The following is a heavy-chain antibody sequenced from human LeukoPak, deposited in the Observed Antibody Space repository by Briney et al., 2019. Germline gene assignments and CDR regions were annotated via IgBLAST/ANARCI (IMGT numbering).Heavy chain of an antibody. Sequence: GGSLRLSCAASGFTFSSYAMHWVRQAPGKGLEWVAVISYDGSNKYYADSVKGRFTISRDNSKNTLYLQMNSLRAEDTAVYCCARDPPNDYWGQGTLVTVSS. CDR3: ARDPPNDY. D-gene: IGHD4/OR15-4a*01. V-gene: IGHV3-30*04. CDR2: ISYDGSNK. J-gene: IGHJ4*02. CDR1: GFTFSSYA.